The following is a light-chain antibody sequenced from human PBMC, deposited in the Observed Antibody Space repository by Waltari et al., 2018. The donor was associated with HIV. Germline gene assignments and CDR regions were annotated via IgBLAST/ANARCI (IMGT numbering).Light chain of an antibody. CDR3: QQSFSVPPS. CDR1: QSISTY. Sequence: EIQMTQSPSSLSASVGDRVTIPCRASQSISTYLNWYQQKPGKAPKLLINAASSLQSGVPSRFSGSGSGTDFTLIISSLQPEDFATYYCQQSFSVPPSFGGGSKVEIK. CDR2: AAS. J-gene: IGKJ4*01. V-gene: IGKV1-39*01.